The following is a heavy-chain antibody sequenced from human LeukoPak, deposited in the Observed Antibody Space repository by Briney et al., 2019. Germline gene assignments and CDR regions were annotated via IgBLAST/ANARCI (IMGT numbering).Heavy chain of an antibody. CDR2: MNPNSGNT. D-gene: IGHD3-16*02. J-gene: IGHJ4*02. Sequence: ASVKVSCKASGYTFTRYDINWVRQATGQGLEWMGWMNPNSGNTGYAQKFQGRVTMTRNTSISTAYMELSSLRSEDTAVYYCARVTFGGVVADFDYWGQGTLVTVSS. V-gene: IGHV1-8*01. CDR3: ARVTFGGVVADFDY. CDR1: GYTFTRYD.